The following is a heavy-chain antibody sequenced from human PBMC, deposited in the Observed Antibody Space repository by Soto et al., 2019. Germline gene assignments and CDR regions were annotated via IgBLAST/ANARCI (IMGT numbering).Heavy chain of an antibody. J-gene: IGHJ4*02. D-gene: IGHD6-19*01. V-gene: IGHV4-39*01. CDR3: AGHSGHSCGWYRVDY. Sequence: PSETLSLTCTVSGGSISSSCHYWGWIRQPPGKGLEWIGSIYHSGSTYYNPSLKSRVTISVDTSKNQFSLKLSSVTAADTAVYYCAGHSGHSCGWYRVDYWGQGTLVTVSS. CDR1: GGSISSSCHY. CDR2: IYHSGST.